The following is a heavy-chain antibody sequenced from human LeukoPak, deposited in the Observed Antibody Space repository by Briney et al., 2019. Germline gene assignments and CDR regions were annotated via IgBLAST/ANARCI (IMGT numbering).Heavy chain of an antibody. J-gene: IGHJ4*02. D-gene: IGHD6-19*01. Sequence: PGGSLRLSCAASGFTFSSYSMNWVRQAPGKGLEWVSSISSSSSYIYYADSVKGRFTISRDNAKNSLYLQMNSLRAEDTAVYYCARDHPHIAVAGPGDYWGQGTLVTVSS. CDR3: ARDHPHIAVAGPGDY. CDR1: GFTFSSYS. V-gene: IGHV3-21*01. CDR2: ISSSSSYI.